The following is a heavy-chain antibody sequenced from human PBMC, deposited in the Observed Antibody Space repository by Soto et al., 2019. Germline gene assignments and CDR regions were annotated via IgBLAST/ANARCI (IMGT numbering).Heavy chain of an antibody. V-gene: IGHV3-23*01. CDR1: GFTFSSYA. D-gene: IGHD4-17*01. CDR3: AKAFYGDYYYYMDV. CDR2: ISGSGGST. J-gene: IGHJ6*03. Sequence: SLRLSCAASGFTFSSYAMCWVRQAPGKGLEWVSAISGSGGSTYYADSVKGRFTISRDNSKNTLYLQMNSLRAEDTAVYYCAKAFYGDYYYYMDVWGKGTTVTVSS.